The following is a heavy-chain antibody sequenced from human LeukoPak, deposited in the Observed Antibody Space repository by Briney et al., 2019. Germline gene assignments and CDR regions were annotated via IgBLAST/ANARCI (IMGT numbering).Heavy chain of an antibody. D-gene: IGHD6-19*01. V-gene: IGHV5-51*01. CDR1: GSTFANYW. Sequence: GESLKISCKGSGSTFANYWIGWVRQLPGKGLEWMGIIYPGDSDTRYSPSFQGQVTISADKSISTAYLQWSSLKASDTAMYYCARLASIAVAGTDPLDYWGQGTLVTVSS. CDR3: ARLASIAVAGTDPLDY. J-gene: IGHJ4*02. CDR2: IYPGDSDT.